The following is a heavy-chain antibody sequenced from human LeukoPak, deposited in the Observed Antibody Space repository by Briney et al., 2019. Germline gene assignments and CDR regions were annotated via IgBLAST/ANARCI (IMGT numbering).Heavy chain of an antibody. CDR1: GFTFSNYV. Sequence: AGGSLRLSCAASGFTFSNYVMSWVRQAPGKGLEWVSGISGGAGSTHYTDSVKGRFTISRDNSKNTLYLQMNSLGAEDTAVYYCAKSPVGMIVAEYYFDYWGQGTLVTVSP. CDR2: ISGGAGST. D-gene: IGHD2-21*01. V-gene: IGHV3-23*01. CDR3: AKSPVGMIVAEYYFDY. J-gene: IGHJ4*02.